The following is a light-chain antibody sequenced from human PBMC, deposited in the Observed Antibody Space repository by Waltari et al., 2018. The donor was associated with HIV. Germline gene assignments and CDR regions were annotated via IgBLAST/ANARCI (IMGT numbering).Light chain of an antibody. V-gene: IGLV1-40*01. J-gene: IGLJ3*02. CDR1: SSTIGAQYA. CDR3: QSYDSSLSAWV. CDR2: GNS. Sequence: QSVLTQPPSVSGAPGQRVTISCTGSSSTIGAQYADHWYQHVPGTAPKVLIYGNSDRPSGVPDRFSGSKSGTSASLVITGLQAEDEANYYCQSYDSSLSAWVFGGGTKLTVL.